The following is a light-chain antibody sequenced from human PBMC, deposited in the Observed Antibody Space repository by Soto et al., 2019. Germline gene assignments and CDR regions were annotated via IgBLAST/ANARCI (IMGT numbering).Light chain of an antibody. Sequence: AIRMTQSPSSFSASTGDRITITCRASQGISSYLAWYQQKPGKAPKLLIYAASTLQSGVPSRFSGSGSGTDFTLTISCLQSADFATYYCQQYYSYPFTFGHGTKVDI. V-gene: IGKV1-8*01. CDR1: QGISSY. CDR3: QQYYSYPFT. J-gene: IGKJ3*01. CDR2: AAS.